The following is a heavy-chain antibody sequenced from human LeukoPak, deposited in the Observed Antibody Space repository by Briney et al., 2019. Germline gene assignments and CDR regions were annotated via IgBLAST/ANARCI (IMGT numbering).Heavy chain of an antibody. Sequence: PGGSLRLSCAASGSTFSSYWMHWVRQAPGKGLVWVSRINSDGSSTSYADSVKGRFTISRDNAKNTLYLQMNSLRAEDTAVYYCAREYVTMIVFGASRGQGTLVTVSS. CDR3: AREYVTMIVFGAS. CDR1: GSTFSSYW. D-gene: IGHD3-22*01. CDR2: INSDGSST. V-gene: IGHV3-74*01. J-gene: IGHJ4*02.